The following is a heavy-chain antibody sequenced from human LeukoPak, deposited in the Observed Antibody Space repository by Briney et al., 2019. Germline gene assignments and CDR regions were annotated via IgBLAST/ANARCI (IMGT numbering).Heavy chain of an antibody. CDR1: GASISSYY. J-gene: IGHJ4*02. D-gene: IGHD3-22*01. Sequence: PSETLSLTCTVSGASISSYYWSWIRQPAGKGLEWIGRIYTSGNTYYNPSLKSRVTISVDTSKNQFSLKLSSVTAADTAVYYCARRDSYSSGYYYFDYWGQGTLVTVSS. CDR3: ARRDSYSSGYYYFDY. CDR2: IYTSGNT. V-gene: IGHV4-4*07.